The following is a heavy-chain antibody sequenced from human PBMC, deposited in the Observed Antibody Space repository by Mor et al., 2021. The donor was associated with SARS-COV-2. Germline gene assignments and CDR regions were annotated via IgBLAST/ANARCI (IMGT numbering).Heavy chain of an antibody. V-gene: IGHV3-33*01. CDR2: IWYDGSNK. D-gene: IGHD3-16*02. Sequence: APGKGLEWVAVIWYDGSNKYYADSVKGRFTISRDNSKNTLYLQMNSLRAEDTAVYYCAREAGYDYVWGSYRLFDYWGQ. CDR3: AREAGYDYVWGSYRLFDY. J-gene: IGHJ4*02.